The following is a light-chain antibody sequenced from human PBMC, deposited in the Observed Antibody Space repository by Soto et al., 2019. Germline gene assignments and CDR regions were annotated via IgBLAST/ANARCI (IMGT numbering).Light chain of an antibody. CDR2: GSF. CDR1: QSVDNN. J-gene: IGKJ5*01. V-gene: IGKV3-15*01. CDR3: QQYNSYPIT. Sequence: EIVMTQSPVTPSASPGESATLSCRASQSVDNNVAWYQQKPGQAPRLLIVGSFARATGIPARFSGSGSGSEFTLTISGLQSEDFAVYYCQQYNSYPITFGQGTRLEIK.